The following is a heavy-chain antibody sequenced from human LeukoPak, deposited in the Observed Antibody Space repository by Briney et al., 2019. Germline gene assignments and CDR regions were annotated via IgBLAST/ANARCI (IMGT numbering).Heavy chain of an antibody. D-gene: IGHD6-13*01. J-gene: IGHJ3*01. CDR2: FTATGHSA. Sequence: GGSLTLSCAASGFTFSSYAMTWVRQAPGKGLEWVSAFTATGHSAQYAQSVRGRFTISRDNSKNTLYLQMNSLSAEDTAVCYCAKARIAAAGTAAFDVWGQGRMVSVSS. CDR3: AKARIAAAGTAAFDV. CDR1: GFTFSSYA. V-gene: IGHV3-23*01.